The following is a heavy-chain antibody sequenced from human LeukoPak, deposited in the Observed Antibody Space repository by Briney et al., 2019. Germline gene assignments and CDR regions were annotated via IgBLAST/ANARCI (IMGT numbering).Heavy chain of an antibody. CDR2: ISYDGSNK. D-gene: IGHD3-10*01. V-gene: IGHV3-30-3*01. Sequence: PGGSLRLSCAASGFTFSSNAMHWVRQAPSKGLDWVAVISYDGSNKYYADSVKGRFTISRDNSKDTVYLQMNSLRAEDTAVYHCARDSMVRGATGPFFDYWGRGTLVTVSS. CDR1: GFTFSSNA. CDR3: ARDSMVRGATGPFFDY. J-gene: IGHJ4*02.